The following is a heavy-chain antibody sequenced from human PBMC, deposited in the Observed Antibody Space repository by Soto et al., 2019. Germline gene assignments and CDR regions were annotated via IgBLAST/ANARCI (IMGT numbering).Heavy chain of an antibody. D-gene: IGHD7-27*01. J-gene: IGHJ4*02. Sequence: PSETLSLTCAVSGGSISSGDYSWSWIRQPPGKGLEWIGYIYRSGSTYFNPSLKSRVTISVDTSKNQFSLKLSSVTAADTAVYYCARRWGRTFDYWGQGTLVTVSS. CDR2: IYRSGST. CDR3: ARRWGRTFDY. CDR1: GGSISSGDYS. V-gene: IGHV4-30-2*01.